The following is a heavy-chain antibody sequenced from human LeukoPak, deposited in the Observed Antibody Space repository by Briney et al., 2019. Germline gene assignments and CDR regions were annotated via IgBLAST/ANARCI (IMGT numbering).Heavy chain of an antibody. Sequence: GGSLRLSCAASGFILSTHGMHWVRQAPGKGLEWVAVISYDGSNKYYADSVKGRFTISRDNSKNTLYLQMNSLRAEDTAVYYCAKESYRGYPFDYWGQGTLVTVSS. V-gene: IGHV3-30*18. D-gene: IGHD6-25*01. CDR3: AKESYRGYPFDY. CDR1: GFILSTHG. CDR2: ISYDGSNK. J-gene: IGHJ4*02.